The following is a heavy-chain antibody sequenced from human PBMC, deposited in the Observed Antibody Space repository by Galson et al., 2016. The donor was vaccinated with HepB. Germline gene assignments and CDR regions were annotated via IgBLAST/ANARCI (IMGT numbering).Heavy chain of an antibody. D-gene: IGHD6-13*01. CDR3: ARNPGASTWG. Sequence: SLRLSCAASGFTVGNNYMSWVRQAPGKGLEWVSLIYSGGNTLYADSVKGRFSISRENSKNTLYLQMNSLSAEDTAVYYCARNPGASTWGWGQGTLVTVAS. CDR1: GFTVGNNY. J-gene: IGHJ4*02. CDR2: IYSGGNT. V-gene: IGHV3-66*01.